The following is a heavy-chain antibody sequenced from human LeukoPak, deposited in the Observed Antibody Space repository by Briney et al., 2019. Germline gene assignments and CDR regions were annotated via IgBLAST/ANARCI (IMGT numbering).Heavy chain of an antibody. CDR1: GFTLSSYA. CDR3: ARSLAGGNFDY. Sequence: GGSLRLSCAASGFTLSSYAMHWVRQAPGKGLEWVAVISYDGSNKYYADSVKGRFTISRDNSKNTLYLQMNSLRAEDTAVYYCARSLAGGNFDYWGQGTLVTVSS. J-gene: IGHJ4*02. CDR2: ISYDGSNK. D-gene: IGHD6-19*01. V-gene: IGHV3-30-3*01.